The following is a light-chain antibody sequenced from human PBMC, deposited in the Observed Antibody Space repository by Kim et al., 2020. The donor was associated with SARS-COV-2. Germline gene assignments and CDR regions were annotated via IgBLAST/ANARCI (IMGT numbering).Light chain of an antibody. CDR3: AAWDDSLNGYV. Sequence: GQRVTISLSGSSSNIGGNSVNWYQKVPGTAPKLLIYRNSQRPSGVSDRFSGSKSGTSASLAISGLQSEDEADYYCAAWDDSLNGYVFASGTKVTVL. J-gene: IGLJ1*01. V-gene: IGLV1-44*01. CDR2: RNS. CDR1: SSNIGGNS.